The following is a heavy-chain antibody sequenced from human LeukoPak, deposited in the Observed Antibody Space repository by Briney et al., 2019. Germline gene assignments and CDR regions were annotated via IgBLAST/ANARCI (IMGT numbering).Heavy chain of an antibody. CDR3: ATGLYYYDSSGYLGPYWYFDL. V-gene: IGHV4-39*07. Sequence: PLETLSLTCTVSGGSISSSSYYWGWIRQPPGKGLEWIGSIYCSGSTYYNPSLKSRVTISVDTSKNQFSLKLSSVTAADTAVYYCATGLYYYDSSGYLGPYWYFDLWGRGTLVTVSS. D-gene: IGHD3-22*01. CDR1: GGSISSSSYY. J-gene: IGHJ2*01. CDR2: IYCSGST.